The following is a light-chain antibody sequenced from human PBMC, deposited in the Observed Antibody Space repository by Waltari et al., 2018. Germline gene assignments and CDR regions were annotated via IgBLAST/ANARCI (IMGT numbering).Light chain of an antibody. CDR2: STS. J-gene: IGLJ1*01. CDR3: ATWDGSLEGYV. CDR1: YSNIGNNP. Sequence: QSVLTQPPSASGTPGQRVTISCSGSYSNIGNNPVNWYQQLPGTAPNLLIHSTSQRPSGVPDRFSGSKSGTSVSLDISGLQSDDEEDYYCATWDGSLEGYVFGTGTKVSVL. V-gene: IGLV1-44*01.